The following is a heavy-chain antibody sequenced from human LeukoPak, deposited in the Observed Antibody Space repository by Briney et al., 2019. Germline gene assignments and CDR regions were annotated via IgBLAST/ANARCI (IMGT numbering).Heavy chain of an antibody. Sequence: PSETLSLTCAVSGDSISSGYYWGWIRQPPGKGLEWIGIIYHSGTTYYNPSLESRVTISIDTSKNQFSLKLRSVTAADTAVYVCARRGAGQQLPNHCWFDPWGQGTLVTVSS. CDR2: IYHSGTT. J-gene: IGHJ5*02. D-gene: IGHD6-13*01. CDR1: GDSISSGYY. CDR3: ARRGAGQQLPNHCWFDP. V-gene: IGHV4-38-2*01.